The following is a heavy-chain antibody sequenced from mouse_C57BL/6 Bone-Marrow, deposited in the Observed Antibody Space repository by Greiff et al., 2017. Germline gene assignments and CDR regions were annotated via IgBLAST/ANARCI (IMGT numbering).Heavy chain of an antibody. CDR3: TSYYYGRGGYFDV. Sequence: EVQLVESGGGLVQPGGSLKLSCAASGFTFSDAWMDWVRQSPEKGLEWVAEIRNKANNHATYYAESVKGRFIISRDDSKSSVYLQMNSLRAEDTGIYYCTSYYYGRGGYFDVWGTGTTVTVSS. J-gene: IGHJ1*03. D-gene: IGHD1-1*01. CDR2: IRNKANNHAT. CDR1: GFTFSDAW. V-gene: IGHV6-6*01.